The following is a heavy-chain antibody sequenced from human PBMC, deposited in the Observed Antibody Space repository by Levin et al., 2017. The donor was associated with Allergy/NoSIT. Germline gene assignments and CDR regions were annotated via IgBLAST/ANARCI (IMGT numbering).Heavy chain of an antibody. Sequence: ETLSLTCTVSGGSISSSSYYWGWIRQPPGKGLEWIGSIYYSGSTYYNLSLKSRVTISVDTSKNQFSLKLSSVTAADTAVYYCARRDSSGWYRYFQHWGQGTLVTVSS. V-gene: IGHV4-39*01. J-gene: IGHJ1*01. CDR2: IYYSGST. CDR1: GGSISSSSYY. CDR3: ARRDSSGWYRYFQH. D-gene: IGHD6-19*01.